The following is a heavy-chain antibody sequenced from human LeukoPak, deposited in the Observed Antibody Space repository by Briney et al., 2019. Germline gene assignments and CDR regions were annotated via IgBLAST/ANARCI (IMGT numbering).Heavy chain of an antibody. CDR1: GFSVSSNY. V-gene: IGHV3-53*01. J-gene: IGHJ4*02. CDR3: VREYSGSYLAY. D-gene: IGHD1-26*01. CDR2: IYSGHRT. Sequence: GGSLRLSCAVSGFSVSSNYMSWVRQAPGKGLEWVSVIYSGHRTYYADSVKGRFTITRDNSKNTLYLQMNSLRVEDTAVYFCVREYSGSYLAYWGQGTLVTVPP.